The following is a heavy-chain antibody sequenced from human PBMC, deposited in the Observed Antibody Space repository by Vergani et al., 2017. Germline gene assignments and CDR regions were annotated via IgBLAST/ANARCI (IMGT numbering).Heavy chain of an antibody. CDR2: IYYSGST. CDR3: TRHLAVVAANYWFDP. CDR1: NDSVSNTFYY. V-gene: IGHV4-39*01. D-gene: IGHD2-15*01. J-gene: IGHJ5*02. Sequence: QVQLQESGPGLVKPSETLSLTCTVSNDSVSNTFYYWGWIRQTPGKGLEWIGSIYYSGSTYYNPSLESLVSMCVDTSKSQFSLKLSSVTAADTAVYYCTRHLAVVAANYWFDPWGQGTVVTVSS.